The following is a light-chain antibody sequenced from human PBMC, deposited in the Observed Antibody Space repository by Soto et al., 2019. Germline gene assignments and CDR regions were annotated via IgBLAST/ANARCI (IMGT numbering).Light chain of an antibody. Sequence: QSALTQPRSVSGSPGQSVTISCTGTSSDVGGYNYVSWYQQHPGKAPKLMIYDVSKRPSGVPDRFCGSKSGNTASLTISGLQAEDEADYYCCSYAGSYTWVFGGGTKLTVL. CDR2: DVS. CDR3: CSYAGSYTWV. CDR1: SSDVGGYNY. J-gene: IGLJ2*01. V-gene: IGLV2-11*01.